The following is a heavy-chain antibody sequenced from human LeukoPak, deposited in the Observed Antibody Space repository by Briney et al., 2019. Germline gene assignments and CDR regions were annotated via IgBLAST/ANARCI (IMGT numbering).Heavy chain of an antibody. J-gene: IGHJ4*02. CDR3: AREGDGLLSKDFDY. Sequence: GASVKVSCKASGYTFSGYYIHWVRQAPGQGLEWMGYSSPNSGGANSAQKFRGRVTMTRDTSISTAYMELTRLGSDDTAVYYSAREGDGLLSKDFDYWGQGTLVTVSS. D-gene: IGHD2-15*01. CDR2: SSPNSGGA. V-gene: IGHV1-2*02. CDR1: GYTFSGYY.